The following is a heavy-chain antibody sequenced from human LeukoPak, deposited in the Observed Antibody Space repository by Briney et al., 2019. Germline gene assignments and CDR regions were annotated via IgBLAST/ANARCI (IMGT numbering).Heavy chain of an antibody. CDR1: GGSFSGYY. J-gene: IGHJ4*02. CDR2: INHSGST. V-gene: IGHV4-34*01. D-gene: IGHD3-9*01. CDR3: ARRGVTYYDILTGYYKSYSLGPKPRELFDY. Sequence: SETLSLTCAVYGGSFSGYYWSWIRQPPGKGLEWIGEINHSGSTNYTPSLKSRVTISVDTSKNQFSLKLSSVTAADTAVYYCARRGVTYYDILTGYYKSYSLGPKPRELFDYWGQGTLVTVSS.